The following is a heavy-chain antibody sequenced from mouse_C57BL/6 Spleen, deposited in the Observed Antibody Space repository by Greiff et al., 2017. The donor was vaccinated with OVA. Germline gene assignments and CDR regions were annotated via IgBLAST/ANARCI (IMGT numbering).Heavy chain of an antibody. CDR1: GYSFTSYY. CDR3: ARSDGYPYYFDY. CDR2: IYPGSGNT. Sequence: QVHVKQSGPELVKPGASVKISCKASGYSFTSYYIHWVKQRPGQGLEWIGWIYPGSGNTKYNEKFKGKATLTADTSSSTACMQLSSLTSEDSAVYYCARSDGYPYYFDYWGQGTTRTVSS. D-gene: IGHD2-3*01. J-gene: IGHJ2*01. V-gene: IGHV1-66*01.